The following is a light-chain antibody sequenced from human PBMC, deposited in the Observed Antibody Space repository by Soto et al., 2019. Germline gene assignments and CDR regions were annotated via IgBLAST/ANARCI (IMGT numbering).Light chain of an antibody. J-gene: IGKJ2*01. V-gene: IGKV1-5*03. CDR2: QAS. CDR1: QTISYW. CDR3: QQYHSYPYT. Sequence: DIQMTQSPSSLSASVGDRVTITCRASQTISYWLAWYQQNPGKAPKVLIYQASILGSGVPSRFSGSGSGTDFTFTISSLQPDDFATYYCQQYHSYPYTFGQATKLEV.